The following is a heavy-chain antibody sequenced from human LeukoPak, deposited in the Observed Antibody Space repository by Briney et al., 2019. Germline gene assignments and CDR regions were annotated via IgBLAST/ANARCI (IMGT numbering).Heavy chain of an antibody. V-gene: IGHV1-2*02. CDR1: GYTFTDYY. CDR2: INPNSGDT. J-gene: IGHJ4*02. CDR3: ARGGKSELGACDY. D-gene: IGHD7-27*01. Sequence: PVASVKVSCKTSGYTFTDYYMHWVRQAPGQGLEWVGWINPNSGDTNYAQRFQGRVTMTRDTSISTAYMELSRLRVDDTAVYYCARGGKSELGACDYWGQGTLVTVSS.